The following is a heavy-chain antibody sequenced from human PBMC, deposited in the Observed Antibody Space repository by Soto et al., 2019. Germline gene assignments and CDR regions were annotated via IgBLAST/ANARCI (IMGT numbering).Heavy chain of an antibody. CDR1: GLTFSNYW. Sequence: EVQLVESGGGLVQPGGSLRLSCVVSGLTFSNYWMSWVRQAPGKGLEWVANINQDGSESYYVDSVKGRFTISRDNAKNSLYLQITSLRPEDTAVYYCARPARECSSPGCANWGQGTLVTVSS. CDR3: ARPARECSSPGCAN. V-gene: IGHV3-7*01. J-gene: IGHJ4*02. CDR2: INQDGSES. D-gene: IGHD2-2*01.